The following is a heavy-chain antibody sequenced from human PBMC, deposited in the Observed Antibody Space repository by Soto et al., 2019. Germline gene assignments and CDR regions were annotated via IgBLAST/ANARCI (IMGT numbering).Heavy chain of an antibody. V-gene: IGHV2-5*01. J-gene: IGHJ4*02. D-gene: IGHD3-22*01. CDR2: NFWNDDK. CDR1: GFSLSSSGVG. CDR3: AHSLYDSTGYYYFNY. Sequence: GSGPTLVNPTQTLPLTCTFSGFSLSSSGVGVGWIRQPPGKALEWLAFNFWNDDKRYSPSLKSRLTITKDTSKNQVVLTMTNMDPVDTATYFCAHSLYDSTGYYYFNYWGQGTLVTVSS.